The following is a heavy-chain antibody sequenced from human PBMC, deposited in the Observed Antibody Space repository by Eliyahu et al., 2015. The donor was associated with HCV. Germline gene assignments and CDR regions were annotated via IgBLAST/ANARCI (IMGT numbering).Heavy chain of an antibody. D-gene: IGHD2-21*02. Sequence: QVQVVQSGAEAKKPGSSVKVSCKASGGSFSNLGINWVRQAPGQGLEWLAGIIPIFDTPNYAQKFQGRVSITADESTTTAFLELSNLRSEDTAVYYCAIRGDDIYEDGLDVWGQGTTVIVSS. CDR3: AIRGDDIYEDGLDV. CDR1: GGSFSNLG. CDR2: IIPIFDTP. V-gene: IGHV1-69*01. J-gene: IGHJ6*02.